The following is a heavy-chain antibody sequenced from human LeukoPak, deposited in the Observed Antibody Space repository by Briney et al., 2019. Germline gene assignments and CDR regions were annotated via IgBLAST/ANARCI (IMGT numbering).Heavy chain of an antibody. J-gene: IGHJ6*02. V-gene: IGHV4-59*01. CDR1: GGSISSYY. CDR2: IYYSGST. CDR3: ARLRTYYYGMDV. Sequence: SETLSLTCTVSGGSISSYYWSWIRQPPGEGLEWIGYIYYSGSTNYNPSLKSRVTISVDTSKNQFSLKLSSVTAADTAVYYCARLRTYYYGMDVWGQGTTVTVSS.